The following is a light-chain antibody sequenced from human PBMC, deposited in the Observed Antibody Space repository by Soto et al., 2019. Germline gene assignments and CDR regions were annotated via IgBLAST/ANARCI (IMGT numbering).Light chain of an antibody. J-gene: IGKJ4*01. CDR1: QSVTKNY. CDR3: QQCSSLHLT. Sequence: EIVLTQSPGTLSLSPGERATLSCRASQSVTKNYLAWYQQKPGQAPRLLIDDASRRATGIPDRFSGSGSGTDFTLTISRLEPEDFAVYYCQQCSSLHLTFGGGTKVDIK. CDR2: DAS. V-gene: IGKV3-20*01.